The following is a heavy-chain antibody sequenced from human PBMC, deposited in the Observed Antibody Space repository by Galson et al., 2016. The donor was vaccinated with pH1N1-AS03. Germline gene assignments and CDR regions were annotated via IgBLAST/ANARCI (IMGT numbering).Heavy chain of an antibody. CDR1: GFTFNNFA. J-gene: IGHJ2*01. V-gene: IGHV3-23*01. D-gene: IGHD3-3*01. CDR2: ISSSGATT. CDR3: AKWSDRISCSGFLGYFDD. Sequence: SLRLSCAASGFTFNNFAMGWVRQAPGKGLEWVSGISSSGATTNFADSVRGRFTISRDTSKKTMHLQMNSLRVADTALYYCAKWSDRISCSGFLGYFDDWCGG.